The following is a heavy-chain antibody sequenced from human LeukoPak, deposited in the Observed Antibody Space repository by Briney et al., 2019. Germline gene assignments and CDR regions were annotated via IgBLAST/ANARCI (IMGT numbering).Heavy chain of an antibody. CDR2: IHHRGRT. D-gene: IGHD3-16*01. CDR1: GFTFSNYW. CDR3: ARAFYPPDFAFGRAPYYFDS. Sequence: GSLRLSCAASGFTFSNYWMNWVRQPPGKGLEWIGEIHHRGRTNYNPSLQGRVTIWLDTSKNHFSLVLTSVTAADTAVYYCARAFYPPDFAFGRAPYYFDSWGQGTLATVSS. J-gene: IGHJ4*02. V-gene: IGHV4-4*02.